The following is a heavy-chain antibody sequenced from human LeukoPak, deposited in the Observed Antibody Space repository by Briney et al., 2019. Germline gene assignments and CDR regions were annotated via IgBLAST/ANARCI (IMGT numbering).Heavy chain of an antibody. CDR1: GGSVSSGTYY. CDR3: VRHDGRGGATMGSLDS. J-gene: IGHJ4*02. V-gene: IGHV4-61*01. D-gene: IGHD5-12*01. Sequence: SETLSLTCTVSGGSVSSGTYYWTWIRQPPGKELEYIGYIYTSGSTKYNPSLKSRVTISVDTSKNQFSPQLNSVTAADTAVYYCVRHDGRGGATMGSLDSWGQGSLVTVSS. CDR2: IYTSGST.